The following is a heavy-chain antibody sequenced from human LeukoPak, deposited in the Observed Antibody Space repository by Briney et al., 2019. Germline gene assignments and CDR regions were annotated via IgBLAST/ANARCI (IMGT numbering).Heavy chain of an antibody. CDR2: ISGSGGST. CDR1: GFTFSSYV. Sequence: GGSLRLSCAASGFTFSSYVMSWVRQAPGKGLEWVSAISGSGGSTYYADSVKGRFTISRDNSKNTLYLQMNSLRAEDTAVYYCAKDTGYSSSYLPDYWGQGTLVTVSS. V-gene: IGHV3-23*01. CDR3: AKDTGYSSSYLPDY. J-gene: IGHJ4*02. D-gene: IGHD6-13*01.